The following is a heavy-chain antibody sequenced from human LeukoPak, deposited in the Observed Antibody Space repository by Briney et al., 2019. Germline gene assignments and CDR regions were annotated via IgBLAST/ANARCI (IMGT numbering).Heavy chain of an antibody. D-gene: IGHD3-22*01. CDR1: AGSISPNY. Sequence: SETLSLTCTVSAGSISPNYWSWIRQPPGKGLEWIGYIYYTGSTNYNPSLKSRVTISIDTSKSHFSLKLSSLTAADTALYYRARLLDYDSSGYPDTFDFWGQGTMVTVSS. V-gene: IGHV4-59*01. J-gene: IGHJ3*01. CDR3: ARLLDYDSSGYPDTFDF. CDR2: IYYTGST.